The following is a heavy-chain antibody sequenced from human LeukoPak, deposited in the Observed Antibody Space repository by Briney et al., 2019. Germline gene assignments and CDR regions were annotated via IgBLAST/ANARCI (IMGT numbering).Heavy chain of an antibody. CDR1: GYSISSGYY. V-gene: IGHV4-38-2*01. CDR3: ARGVSV. Sequence: SETLSLTCAVSGYSISSGYYWGWIRQPPGKGLEWIGNIYHSGTTYYSPSLKSRVTISVDTSKNQFSLKLSSVTAADTAVYYCARGVSVWGEGTTVTVSS. CDR2: IYHSGTT. D-gene: IGHD2-21*01. J-gene: IGHJ6*04.